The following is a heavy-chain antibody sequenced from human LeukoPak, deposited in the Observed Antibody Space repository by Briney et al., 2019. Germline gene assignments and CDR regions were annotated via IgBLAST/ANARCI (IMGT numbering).Heavy chain of an antibody. V-gene: IGHV4-59*08. CDR1: GGSISSYC. Sequence: SGTLSLTCAVSGGSISSYCWSWIRQPPGKGLEWIGYIYYSGSTNYNPSLKSRVTISVDTSKNQFSLKLSSVTAADTAVYYCARAYGDYVDYWGQGTLVTVSS. D-gene: IGHD4-17*01. CDR3: ARAYGDYVDY. J-gene: IGHJ4*02. CDR2: IYYSGST.